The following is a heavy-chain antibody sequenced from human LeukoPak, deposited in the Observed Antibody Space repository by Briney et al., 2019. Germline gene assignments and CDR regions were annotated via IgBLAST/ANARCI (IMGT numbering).Heavy chain of an antibody. Sequence: SGGSLRLSCAASGFTFSSYSMNWVRQAPGKGLEWVSSISSSSSYIYYADSVKGRFTISRDNVKNSLYLQMNSLRAEDTAVYYCARAGGGQLWSNWGQGTLVTVSS. CDR3: ARAGGGQLWSN. CDR2: ISSSSSYI. J-gene: IGHJ4*02. D-gene: IGHD5-18*01. CDR1: GFTFSSYS. V-gene: IGHV3-21*01.